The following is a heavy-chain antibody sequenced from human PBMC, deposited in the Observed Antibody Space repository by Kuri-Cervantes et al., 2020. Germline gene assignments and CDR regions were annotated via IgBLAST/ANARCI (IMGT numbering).Heavy chain of an antibody. CDR3: ARGAHSSSWTTGFGY. D-gene: IGHD6-13*01. Sequence: SQTLSLTCAVYGGSFSGYHWTWIRQPPGRGLEWIGEINHSGSTSYNPSLKSRVTISVDTSKNQFSLKLSSVTAADTAVYYCARGAHSSSWTTGFGYWGQGTLVTVSS. CDR2: INHSGST. V-gene: IGHV4-34*01. J-gene: IGHJ4*02. CDR1: GGSFSGYH.